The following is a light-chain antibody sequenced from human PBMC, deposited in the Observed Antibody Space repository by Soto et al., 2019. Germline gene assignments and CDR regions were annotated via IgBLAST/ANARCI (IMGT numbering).Light chain of an antibody. CDR3: SSYTITSTVV. CDR1: STDVGPYNR. CDR2: EVN. Sequence: QAVVTQPPSVSGSPGQSVTISCTGTSTDVGPYNRVSWYQQPPGTAPKLIIYEVNNRPSGVPDRFSGSKSGNTASLTISGLQAEDEADYYCSSYTITSTVVFGGGTKLTVL. V-gene: IGLV2-18*02. J-gene: IGLJ2*01.